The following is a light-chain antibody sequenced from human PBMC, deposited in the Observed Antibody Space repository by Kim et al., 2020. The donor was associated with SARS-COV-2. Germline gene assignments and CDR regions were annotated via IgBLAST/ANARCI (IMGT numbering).Light chain of an antibody. V-gene: IGKV1-33*01. Sequence: SASVGDRITITCQASQGITKYLNWYQHKPGTAPKLLINDASFLESGVPGRFSGSGSGTHFTLTISSLQPEDIATYYCQQYDDLPYTFGRGTKLEI. CDR1: QGITKY. J-gene: IGKJ2*01. CDR3: QQYDDLPYT. CDR2: DAS.